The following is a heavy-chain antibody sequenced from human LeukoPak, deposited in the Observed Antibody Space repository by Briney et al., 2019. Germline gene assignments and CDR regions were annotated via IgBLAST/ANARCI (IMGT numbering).Heavy chain of an antibody. CDR2: ISGSGGST. CDR1: GFTFSSYA. V-gene: IGHV3-23*01. CDR3: AKFVGYSSSWYPGAEYFQH. Sequence: GGSLRLSCAASGFTFSSYAMSWVRQAPGKGLEWVSAISGSGGSTYYADSVKGRFTISRDDSKNTLYLQMNSLRAEDTAVYYCAKFVGYSSSWYPGAEYFQHWGQGTLVTVSS. J-gene: IGHJ1*01. D-gene: IGHD6-13*01.